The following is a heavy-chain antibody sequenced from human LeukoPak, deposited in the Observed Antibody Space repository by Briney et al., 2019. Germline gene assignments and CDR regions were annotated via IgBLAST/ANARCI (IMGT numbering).Heavy chain of an antibody. V-gene: IGHV4-39*07. D-gene: IGHD3-10*01. CDR1: GGSISSSFNY. J-gene: IGHJ6*02. Sequence: SETLSLTCTVSGGSISSSFNYWAWIRQPPGKGLEWIGSIYESGSAYYNPSLKSRVTISVDKSKNQFSLKLSSVTAADTAVYYCARGRPSSGSYYFDYYYGMDVWGQGTTVTVSS. CDR2: IYESGSA. CDR3: ARGRPSSGSYYFDYYYGMDV.